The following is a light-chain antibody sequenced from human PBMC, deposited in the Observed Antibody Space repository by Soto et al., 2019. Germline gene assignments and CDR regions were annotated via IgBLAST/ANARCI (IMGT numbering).Light chain of an antibody. CDR3: QQSYSTPRIT. Sequence: DIQMTQSPSSLSASVGDRVTITCRASQIISTYLNWYQQRAGLAPRLLIYAASSLQSGVPPRFSGSGSGTDFTLTISSLQPEDFATYYCQQSYSTPRITFGQGTRLEIK. J-gene: IGKJ5*01. CDR1: QIISTY. V-gene: IGKV1-39*01. CDR2: AAS.